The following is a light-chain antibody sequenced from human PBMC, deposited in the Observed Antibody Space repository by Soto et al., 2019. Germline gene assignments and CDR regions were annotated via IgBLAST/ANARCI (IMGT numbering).Light chain of an antibody. J-gene: IGKJ2*01. CDR2: DAS. CDR1: QSISSTY. Sequence: EIVLTQSPGTLSLSPGERATLSCRASQSISSTYLTWYHQRPGQAPRLLIYDASRRATGIPDRFSGSGSGTDFSLTISRLEPEDFAVYYCQQYGDWPPETFGQGTKVEI. CDR3: QQYGDWPPET. V-gene: IGKV3-20*01.